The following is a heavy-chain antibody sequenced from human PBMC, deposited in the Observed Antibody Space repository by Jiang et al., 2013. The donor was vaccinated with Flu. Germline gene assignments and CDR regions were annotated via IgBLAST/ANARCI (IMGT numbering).Heavy chain of an antibody. CDR1: GFTFSSYW. Sequence: RLSCAASGFTFSSYWMHWVRQAPGKGLVWVSRINSDGNTTSYADSVKGRFIISRDNAKNTLYLQMNSLRAEDTAVYYCARGSRRDQGVTIYQWGQGTLVTVSS. CDR2: INSDGNTT. D-gene: IGHD3-10*01. J-gene: IGHJ4*02. V-gene: IGHV3-74*01. CDR3: ARGSRRDQGVTIYQ.